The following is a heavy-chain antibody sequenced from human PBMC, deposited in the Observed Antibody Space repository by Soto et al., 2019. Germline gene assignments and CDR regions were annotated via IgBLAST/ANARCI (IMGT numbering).Heavy chain of an antibody. CDR1: GGSFSGYY. D-gene: IGHD5-18*01. V-gene: IGHV4-34*01. CDR3: ARVTTSYGFYYYYYGMDV. CDR2: INHSGST. J-gene: IGHJ6*02. Sequence: AETLSLTCAVYGGSFSGYYWSWIRQPPGKGLEWIGEINHSGSTNYNPSLKSRVTISVDTSKNQFSLKLSSVTAADTAVYYCARVTTSYGFYYYYYGMDVWGQGITVTVSS.